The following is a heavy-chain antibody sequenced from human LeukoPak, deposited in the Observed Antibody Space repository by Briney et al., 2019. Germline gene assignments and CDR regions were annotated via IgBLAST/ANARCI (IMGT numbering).Heavy chain of an antibody. CDR1: GFTFSSYW. CDR2: IKQDGSEN. J-gene: IGHJ4*02. V-gene: IGHV3-7*03. CDR3: ARGRVGPSKDYFDY. D-gene: IGHD1-26*01. Sequence: GGSLRLSCAASGFTFSSYWMSWVRQAPGKGLEWVATIKQDGSENKNVDSVKGRFTISRDNAKNSLYLQMNSLRAEDTAVYYCARGRVGPSKDYFDYWGQGTLVTVSS.